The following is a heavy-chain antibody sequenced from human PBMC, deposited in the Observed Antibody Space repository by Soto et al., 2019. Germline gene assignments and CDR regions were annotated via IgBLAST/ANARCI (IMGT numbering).Heavy chain of an antibody. D-gene: IGHD2-2*01. CDR2: INHSGST. J-gene: IGHJ5*02. V-gene: IGHV4-34*01. Sequence: SETLSLTCAVYGGSFSGYYWSWIHQPPGKGLEWIGEINHSGSTNYNPSLKSRVTISVDTSKNQFSLKLSSVTAADTAVYYCARVHFTLEDIVVVPRPGHWFDPWGQGTLVTVSS. CDR1: GGSFSGYY. CDR3: ARVHFTLEDIVVVPRPGHWFDP.